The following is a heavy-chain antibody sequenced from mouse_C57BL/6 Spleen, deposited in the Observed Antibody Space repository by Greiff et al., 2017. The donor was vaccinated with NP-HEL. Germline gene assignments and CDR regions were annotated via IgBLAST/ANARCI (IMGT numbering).Heavy chain of an antibody. D-gene: IGHD1-1*01. CDR3: ARNYYGRSHQAWFAY. Sequence: QVQLQQPGAELVKPGASVKLSCKASGYTFTSYWMHWVKQRPGQGLEWIGMIHPNSGSTNYNEKFKSKATLTVDKSSSTAYRQLSSLTSEDSAVYYCARNYYGRSHQAWFAYWGQGTLVTVSA. V-gene: IGHV1-64*01. CDR2: IHPNSGST. J-gene: IGHJ3*01. CDR1: GYTFTSYW.